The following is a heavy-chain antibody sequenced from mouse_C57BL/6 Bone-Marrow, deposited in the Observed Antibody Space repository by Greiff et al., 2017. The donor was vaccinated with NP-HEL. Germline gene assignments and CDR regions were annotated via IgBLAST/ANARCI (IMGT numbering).Heavy chain of an antibody. CDR1: GYTFTSYW. J-gene: IGHJ3*01. D-gene: IGHD3-2*01. Sequence: QVQLKESGAELVKPGASVKLSCKASGYTFTSYWMHWVKQRPGQGLEWIGMIHPNSGSTNYNEKFKSKATLTVDKSSSTAYMQLSSLTSEDSAVYYCASLRQPFAYWGQGTLVTVSA. CDR2: IHPNSGST. V-gene: IGHV1-64*01. CDR3: ASLRQPFAY.